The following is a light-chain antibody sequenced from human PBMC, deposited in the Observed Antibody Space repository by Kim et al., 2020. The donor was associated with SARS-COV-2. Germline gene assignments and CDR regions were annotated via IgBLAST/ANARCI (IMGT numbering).Light chain of an antibody. CDR1: SGYSNYK. CDR3: GADHGSGSNFVKV. Sequence: QLVLTQPPSASASLVASVTLTCTLSSGYSNYKVDWYQQRPGKGPRFVMRVGTGGIVGSKGDGIPDRFSVLGSGLNRYLTIKNIQEEDESDYHCGADHGSGSNFVKVFGGGTQLTV. J-gene: IGLJ3*02. V-gene: IGLV9-49*01. CDR2: VGTGGIVG.